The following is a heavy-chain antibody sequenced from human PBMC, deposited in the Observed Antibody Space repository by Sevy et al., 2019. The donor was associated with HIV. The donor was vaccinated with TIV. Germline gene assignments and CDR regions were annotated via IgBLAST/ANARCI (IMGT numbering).Heavy chain of an antibody. CDR2: INSDGTYT. V-gene: IGHV3-74*03. D-gene: IGHD2-15*01. Sequence: GGSLRLSCAASGFSFSSYWMHWVRQVPGKGLVWLSRINSDGTYTKYGDSAKGRFTISRDNAKNTPYLQMNSLRAEDTAVYYCARAGDIVEVVAHYGMDVWGQGTTVTVSS. J-gene: IGHJ6*02. CDR3: ARAGDIVEVVAHYGMDV. CDR1: GFSFSSYW.